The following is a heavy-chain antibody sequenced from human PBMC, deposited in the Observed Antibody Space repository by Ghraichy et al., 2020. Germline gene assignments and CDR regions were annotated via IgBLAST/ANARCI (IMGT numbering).Heavy chain of an antibody. CDR1: GFTFSSYE. Sequence: GESLNISCAASGFTFSSYEMHWVRQAPGKGLEWVSYISSSGSTIYYADSVKGRLTISRDNAKNSLYLQLNRLRAEDTAVYYRARANWDPVPFDYWGQGTLVTVSS. CDR3: ARANWDPVPFDY. V-gene: IGHV3-48*03. D-gene: IGHD7-27*01. J-gene: IGHJ4*02. CDR2: ISSSGSTI.